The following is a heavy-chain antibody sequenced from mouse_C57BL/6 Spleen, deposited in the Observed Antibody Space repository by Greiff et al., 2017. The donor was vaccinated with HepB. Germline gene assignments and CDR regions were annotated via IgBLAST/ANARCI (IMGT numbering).Heavy chain of an antibody. CDR1: GYTFTSYW. CDR2: IDPSDSNT. Sequence: VQLQQSGAELVKPGASVKLSCKASGYTFTSYWMQWVKQRPGQGLEWIGDIDPSDSNTNYNQKFKGKATLTVDTSSSTAYMQLSILTSEDTAVDYCANIIYSSSPYAIDYWGQGTTVTVSS. V-gene: IGHV1-50*01. J-gene: IGHJ4*01. D-gene: IGHD1-1*01. CDR3: ANIIYSSSPYAIDY.